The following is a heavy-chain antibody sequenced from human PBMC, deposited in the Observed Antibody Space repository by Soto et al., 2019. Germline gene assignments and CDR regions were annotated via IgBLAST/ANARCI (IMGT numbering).Heavy chain of an antibody. CDR2: IHSTRSP. CDR3: ARSPAYGDYANLDT. V-gene: IGHV4-4*07. CDR1: GDSVSKYY. J-gene: IGHJ5*02. Sequence: SETLSLTCTVSGDSVSKYYWNWIRQPAGKGLEWIGRIHSTRSPNYNPSLKSRVTMSVDASKNQFSLKLNLTSVTAADTAVYYCARSPAYGDYANLDTWGQGTLVTVSS. D-gene: IGHD4-17*01.